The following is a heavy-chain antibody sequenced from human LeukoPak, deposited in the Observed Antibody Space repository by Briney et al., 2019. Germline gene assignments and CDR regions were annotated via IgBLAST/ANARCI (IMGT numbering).Heavy chain of an antibody. D-gene: IGHD6-13*01. Sequence: SETLSLTCTVSGGSISSSSYYWGWIRQPPGKGLEWIGSIYYSGSTYYNPSLKSRVTISVDTSKNQFSLKLSSVTAADTAVYYCARVGGAYIAAAGTGYYWGQGTLVTVSS. V-gene: IGHV4-39*07. CDR1: GGSISSSSYY. J-gene: IGHJ4*02. CDR3: ARVGGAYIAAAGTGYY. CDR2: IYYSGST.